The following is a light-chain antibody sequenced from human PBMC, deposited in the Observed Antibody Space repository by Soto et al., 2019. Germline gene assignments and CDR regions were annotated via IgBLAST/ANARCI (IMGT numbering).Light chain of an antibody. CDR3: QQYGSSPGT. CDR1: QSVSSSY. CDR2: GAS. J-gene: IGKJ1*01. Sequence: ELVLTQSPGTLSLSPGXRATLSCRASQSVSSSYLAWYQQKPGQAPRLLIYGASSRATGIPDRFSGSGSGTDFTLTISRLEPEDFAVYYCQQYGSSPGTFGQGTKVDIK. V-gene: IGKV3-20*01.